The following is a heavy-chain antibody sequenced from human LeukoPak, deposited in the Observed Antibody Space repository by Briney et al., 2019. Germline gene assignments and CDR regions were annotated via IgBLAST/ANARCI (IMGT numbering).Heavy chain of an antibody. CDR3: VRGNYDNRGYSNAFDI. Sequence: SGTLSLTCTVSGASISSSYWSWIRQPPRKRLEWIGYIYYNGNTNSNPSLKSRVTISADTSENQFSLRLSSVTAADSAVYYCVRGNYDNRGYSNAFDIWGQGAMVTVSS. CDR1: GASISSSY. V-gene: IGHV4-59*01. CDR2: IYYNGNT. J-gene: IGHJ3*02. D-gene: IGHD3-22*01.